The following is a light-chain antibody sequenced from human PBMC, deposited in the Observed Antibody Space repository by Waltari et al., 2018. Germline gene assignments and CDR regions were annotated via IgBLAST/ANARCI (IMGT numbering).Light chain of an antibody. CDR3: QQLNSYPT. CDR1: QGINSY. V-gene: IGKV1-9*01. CDR2: AAS. Sequence: IQLTQSPSSLSASVGDRVTITCRASQGINSYLAWYQQKPGKAPKLLIYAASTLQGGGQSRFSGSGSGTDFTLTISSLQPADFATYYCQQLNSYPTFGQGTRLEIK. J-gene: IGKJ5*01.